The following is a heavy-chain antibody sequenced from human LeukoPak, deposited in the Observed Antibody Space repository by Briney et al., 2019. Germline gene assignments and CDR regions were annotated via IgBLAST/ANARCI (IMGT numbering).Heavy chain of an antibody. V-gene: IGHV3-23*01. Sequence: GGSLRLSCAASGFTFSSYDMSWVRQAPGKGLEWVSVISGSGGSTYYADSVEGRFTISRDNSKNTLYLQMNSLRAEDSAVYYCAKGAYCSSTSCPIDYWGQGTLVTVSS. CDR3: AKGAYCSSTSCPIDY. D-gene: IGHD2-2*01. CDR1: GFTFSSYD. J-gene: IGHJ4*02. CDR2: ISGSGGST.